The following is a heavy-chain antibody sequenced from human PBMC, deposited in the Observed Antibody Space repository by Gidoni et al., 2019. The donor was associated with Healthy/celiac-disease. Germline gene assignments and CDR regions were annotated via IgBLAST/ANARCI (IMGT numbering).Heavy chain of an antibody. CDR1: GFTFISSS. CDR2: ISSSSSYI. V-gene: IGHV3-21*01. Sequence: EVQLVESGGGLVKPGGSLRLSCASSGFTFISSSMNLVRQAPGKGLEWVSSISSSSSYIYYADSVKGRFTISRDNAKNSVYLQMTSLRAEDTAVYYCARADQNDYGDYYYYYYMDVWGKGTTVTVSS. CDR3: ARADQNDYGDYYYYYYMDV. J-gene: IGHJ6*03. D-gene: IGHD4-17*01.